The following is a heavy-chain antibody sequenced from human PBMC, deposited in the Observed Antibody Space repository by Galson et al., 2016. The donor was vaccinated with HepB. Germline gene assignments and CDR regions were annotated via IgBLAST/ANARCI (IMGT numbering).Heavy chain of an antibody. CDR2: ISYDGTNE. V-gene: IGHV3-30*04. J-gene: IGHJ6*02. D-gene: IGHD6-19*01. CDR1: GFTFSTYA. CDR3: AREGWVAGIPYGMDV. Sequence: RLSCAASGFTFSTYAMHWVRQAPGKGLEWVAIISYDGTNEYYADSVKGRFTISRDNSKNTLYLQMNSLRVDDTALFYCAREGWVAGIPYGMDVWGQGTTVTVSS.